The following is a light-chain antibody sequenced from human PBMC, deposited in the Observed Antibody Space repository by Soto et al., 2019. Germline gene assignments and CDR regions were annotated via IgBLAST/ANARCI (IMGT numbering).Light chain of an antibody. J-gene: IGKJ5*01. CDR2: QTS. V-gene: IGKV3D-11*03. Sequence: EIVLTQSPAALSSFPGDRVALCCRASQYINTRLAWYQHRPGQAPRLLIYQTSIRAAGIPARFSASGTGTDFTLTISRLEPEDSAVYYCQQYDNWPPITFGQGTRLEI. CDR1: QYINTR. CDR3: QQYDNWPPIT.